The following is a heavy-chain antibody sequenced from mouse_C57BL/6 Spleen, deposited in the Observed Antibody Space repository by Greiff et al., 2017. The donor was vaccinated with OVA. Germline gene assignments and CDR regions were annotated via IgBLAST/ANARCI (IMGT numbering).Heavy chain of an antibody. D-gene: IGHD2-3*01. V-gene: IGHV1-81*01. J-gene: IGHJ2*01. CDR1: GYTFTSYG. Sequence: QVQLQQSGAELARPGASVKLSCKASGYTFTSYGISWVKQRTGQGLEWIGEIYPRSGNTYYNEKFKGKATLTADKSSSTAYMELRSLTSEDSAVYFCARSEDGYYTFRYWGQGTTLTVSS. CDR3: ARSEDGYYTFRY. CDR2: IYPRSGNT.